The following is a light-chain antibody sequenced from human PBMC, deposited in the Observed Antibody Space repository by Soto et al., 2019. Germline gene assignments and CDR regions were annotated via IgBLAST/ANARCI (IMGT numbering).Light chain of an antibody. Sequence: QTVVTQEPSFSVSPGGTVTLTCGLSSGSVSTSYYPSWYQQTPGQAPRTLIYSTNTRSSGVPGRFSGSILGNKAALTITGAQADDESDYYCVLYMGSGFVVFGGGTKLTVL. CDR2: STN. V-gene: IGLV8-61*01. CDR1: SGSVSTSYY. CDR3: VLYMGSGFVV. J-gene: IGLJ2*01.